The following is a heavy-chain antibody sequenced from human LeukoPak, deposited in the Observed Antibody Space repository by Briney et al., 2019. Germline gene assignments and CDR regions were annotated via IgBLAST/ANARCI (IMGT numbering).Heavy chain of an antibody. Sequence: SETLSLTCAVYGGSFSGCYWSWIRQPPGKGLEWIGYINYSGSTNYNPSLKSRVTISVDTSKNQFSLKLSSVTAADTAVYYCARRYDSSGYYYAAFDYWGQGTLVTVSS. J-gene: IGHJ4*02. V-gene: IGHV4-59*08. CDR2: INYSGST. CDR3: ARRYDSSGYYYAAFDY. D-gene: IGHD3-22*01. CDR1: GGSFSGCY.